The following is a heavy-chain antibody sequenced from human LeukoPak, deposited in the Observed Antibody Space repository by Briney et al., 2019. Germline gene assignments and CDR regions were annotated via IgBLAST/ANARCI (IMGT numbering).Heavy chain of an antibody. J-gene: IGHJ5*02. D-gene: IGHD2-2*01. CDR1: GYTFTGYY. CDR3: ALFHKDIVVVPAATP. CDR2: INPNSGGT. V-gene: IGHV1-2*02. Sequence: GASVKVSCKASGYTFTGYYMHWVRQAPGQGLEWMGWINPNSGGTNYAQKFQGRVTMTRDTSISTAYMELSRLRSDDTAVYYCALFHKDIVVVPAATPWGQGTLVTVSS.